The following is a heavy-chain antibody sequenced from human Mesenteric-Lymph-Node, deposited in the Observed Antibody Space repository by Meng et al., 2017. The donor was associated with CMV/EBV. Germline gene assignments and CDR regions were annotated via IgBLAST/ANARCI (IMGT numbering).Heavy chain of an antibody. CDR1: GFTFSSYE. CDR3: VKDRLVRRYCSSTSCPEDVFDL. J-gene: IGHJ3*01. CDR2: INSSGSTI. V-gene: IGHV3-48*03. Sequence: GGSLRLSCAASGFTFSSYEMNWVRQAPGKGLEWVSYINSSGSTIYYADSVKGRFTISRDNAKNSLYLQMNSLRAEDTAIYYCVKDRLVRRYCSSTSCPEDVFDLWGQGTMVTVSS. D-gene: IGHD2-2*01.